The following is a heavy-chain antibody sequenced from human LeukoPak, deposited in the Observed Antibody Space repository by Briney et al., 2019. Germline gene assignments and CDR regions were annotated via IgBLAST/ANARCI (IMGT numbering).Heavy chain of an antibody. CDR2: INPTGTTT. CDR1: GYTFINNW. V-gene: IGHV1-46*01. CDR3: ARERGRLTMVRGGYDAFDI. J-gene: IGHJ3*02. D-gene: IGHD3-10*01. Sequence: GASVKVSCKASGYTFINNWMHWVRQAPGQGLEWVGLINPTGTTTLYAQKFQGRVTMTRDMSTSTAYMDVRRLRFDDTALYYCARERGRLTMVRGGYDAFDIWGQGTMVTVSS.